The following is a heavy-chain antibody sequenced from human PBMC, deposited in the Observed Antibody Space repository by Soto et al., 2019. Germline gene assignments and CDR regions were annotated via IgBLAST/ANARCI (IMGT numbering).Heavy chain of an antibody. D-gene: IGHD3-10*01. CDR3: ARDGYGSGSYQSFDYYYYGMDV. V-gene: IGHV1-69*06. CDR2: IIPIFGTA. Sequence: SVKVSCKASGGTFSSYAISWVRQAPGQGLEWMGGIIPIFGTANYAQKFQGRVTITADKSTSTAYMELSSLRSEDTAVYYCARDGYGSGSYQSFDYYYYGMDVWGQGTTVTVS. J-gene: IGHJ6*02. CDR1: GGTFSSYA.